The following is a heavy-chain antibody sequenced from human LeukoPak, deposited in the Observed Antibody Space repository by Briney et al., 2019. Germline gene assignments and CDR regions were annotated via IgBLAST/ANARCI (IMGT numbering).Heavy chain of an antibody. CDR3: ARDPGVGSGWSFYYFDY. Sequence: ASVKVSCKASGGTFSSYAISWVRQAPGQGLEWMGGIIPIFGTANYAQKFQGRVTITADESTSTAYMELSSLRSEDTAVYYCARDPGVGSGWSFYYFDYWGQGTLVTVSS. D-gene: IGHD6-19*01. V-gene: IGHV1-69*13. J-gene: IGHJ4*02. CDR1: GGTFSSYA. CDR2: IIPIFGTA.